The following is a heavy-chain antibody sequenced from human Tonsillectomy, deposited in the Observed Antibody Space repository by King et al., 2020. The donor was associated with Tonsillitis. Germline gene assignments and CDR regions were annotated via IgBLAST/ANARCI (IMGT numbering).Heavy chain of an antibody. CDR3: ATGTYYYGSRDYFLAS. Sequence: QLQESGPGLVKSAETLSLTCTVSGGSVSGYYWSWIRQATGKGLEWIGYMYFSGTTNYNPSLMSRVTISVDTSKNQFSLKLTSVTAANTSGYYCATGTYYYGSRDYFLASWGQGPLVTVSS. CDR1: GGSVSGYY. J-gene: IGHJ1*01. V-gene: IGHV4-59*08. CDR2: MYFSGTT. D-gene: IGHD3-22*01.